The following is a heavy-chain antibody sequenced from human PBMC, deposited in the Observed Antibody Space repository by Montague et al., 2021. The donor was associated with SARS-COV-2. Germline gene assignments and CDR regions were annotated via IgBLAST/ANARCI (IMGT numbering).Heavy chain of an antibody. V-gene: IGHV4-59*02. J-gene: IGHJ4*01. Sequence: SETLSLTCAISGGSASGYYWAWIRQPPGKGLEWIGYMYYTGTSNCNPSLKSRVSMSIDTSKSHFSLNLTSVAAADTGVYYCARGLGYTSMFRFFDYWGHGAQVTVSS. CDR2: MYYTGTS. CDR1: GGSASGYY. D-gene: IGHD2-2*02. CDR3: ARGLGYTSMFRFFDY.